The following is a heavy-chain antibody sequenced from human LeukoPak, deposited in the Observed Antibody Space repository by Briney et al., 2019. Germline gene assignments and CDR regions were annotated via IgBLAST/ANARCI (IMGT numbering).Heavy chain of an antibody. J-gene: IGHJ4*02. CDR3: LEGAESFCDSRSDY. Sequence: GGSLRLSCSASGLTFVSYAMHSARHPAGKGLEYVSDISGNGGTTYYADSVTGRFTISRDNSKNTLYLQMSKLKREDTADDYLLEGAESFCDSRSDYWGQGTLVTVSP. V-gene: IGHV3-64D*09. CDR1: GLTFVSYA. CDR2: ISGNGGTT. D-gene: IGHD3-22*01.